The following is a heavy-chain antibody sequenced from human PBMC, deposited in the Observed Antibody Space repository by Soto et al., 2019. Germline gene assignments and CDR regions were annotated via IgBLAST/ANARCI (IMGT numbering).Heavy chain of an antibody. CDR3: ARVLRGVVNWFDP. CDR2: IATYNSNK. CDR1: GDTFTNFG. D-gene: IGHD3-10*01. Sequence: HLVQSGPEVKKPGASVTVSCKTSGDTFTNFGLSWVRQAPGQGLEWMGWIATYNSNKNYAQKFQGRLTLTTDTSTSTGYMELKSLEYDDTAVYYCARVLRGVVNWFDPWGQGTLLTVSS. J-gene: IGHJ5*02. V-gene: IGHV1-18*01.